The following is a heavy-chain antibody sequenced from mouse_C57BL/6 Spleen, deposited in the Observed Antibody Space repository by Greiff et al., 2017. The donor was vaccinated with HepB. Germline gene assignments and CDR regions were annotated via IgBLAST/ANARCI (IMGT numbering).Heavy chain of an antibody. D-gene: IGHD2-4*01. CDR1: GYTFTSYT. V-gene: IGHV1-4*01. CDR3: ARASYDYGFAY. Sequence: VQLQQSGAELARPGASVKMSCKASGYTFTSYTMHWVKQRPGQGLEWIGYINPSSGYTKYNQKFKDKATLTADKSSSTAYMQLSSLTSEDSAVYYVARASYDYGFAYWGQGTLVTVSA. CDR2: INPSSGYT. J-gene: IGHJ3*01.